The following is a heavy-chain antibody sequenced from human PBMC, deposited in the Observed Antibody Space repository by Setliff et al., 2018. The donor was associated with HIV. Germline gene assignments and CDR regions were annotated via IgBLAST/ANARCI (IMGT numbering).Heavy chain of an antibody. J-gene: IGHJ4*02. V-gene: IGHV3-35*01. D-gene: IGHD3-10*01. CDR1: GFTFSNSD. CDR3: AKDKGQKYADY. CDR2: VSWNGSRT. Sequence: HPGGSLRLSCAASGFTFSNSDMDWVHQAPGKGLEWVSGVSWNGSRTHYADSVKGRFIISRDNSRNTLYLQTNSLRAEDTAVYYCAKDKGQKYADYWGQGTVVTVSS.